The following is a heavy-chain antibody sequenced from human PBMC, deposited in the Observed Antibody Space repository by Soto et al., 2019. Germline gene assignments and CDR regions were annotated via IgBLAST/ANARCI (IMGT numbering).Heavy chain of an antibody. CDR1: GGTFSSYA. V-gene: IGHV1-69*13. CDR2: IIPIFGTA. D-gene: IGHD2-15*01. CDR3: ASLSSKLDAFAI. Sequence: SVKGSCKAAGGTFSSYAISWVRQAPGQGLEWMGGIIPIFGTANYAQKFQGRVTITADESTSTAYMELSSLRSEDTAVYYCASLSSKLDAFAIWGKGTIVTVSS. J-gene: IGHJ3*02.